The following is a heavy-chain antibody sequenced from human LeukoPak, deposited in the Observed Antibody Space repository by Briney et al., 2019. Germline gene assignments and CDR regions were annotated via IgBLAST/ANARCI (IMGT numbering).Heavy chain of an antibody. Sequence: KSSETLSLTCAVYGGSFSGYYWSWIRQPPGKGLEWIGEINHSGSTNYNPSLKSRVTISVDTSKNQFSLKLSSVTAADTAVYYCARDAAICNDYWGQGTLVTVSS. D-gene: IGHD2/OR15-2a*01. CDR1: GGSFSGYY. J-gene: IGHJ4*02. V-gene: IGHV4-34*01. CDR3: ARDAAICNDY. CDR2: INHSGST.